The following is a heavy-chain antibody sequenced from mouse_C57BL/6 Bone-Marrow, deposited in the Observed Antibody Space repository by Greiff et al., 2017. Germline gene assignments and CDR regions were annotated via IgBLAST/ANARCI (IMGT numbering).Heavy chain of an antibody. J-gene: IGHJ4*01. V-gene: IGHV10-3*01. CDR3: VRDYYGSSYDAMDY. CDR2: IRSKSSNYAT. CDR1: GFTFNTYA. D-gene: IGHD1-1*01. Sequence: EVQLVESGGGLVQPKGSLKLSCAASGFTFNTYAMHWVRQAPGKGLEWVARIRSKSSNYATYYANSVKDRFTISKDDSQNMLYLQMNNQKTEDTAMYYCVRDYYGSSYDAMDYWGQGTSVTVSS.